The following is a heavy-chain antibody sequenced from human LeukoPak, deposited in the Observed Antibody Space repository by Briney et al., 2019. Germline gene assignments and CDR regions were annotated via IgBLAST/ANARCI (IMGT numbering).Heavy chain of an antibody. J-gene: IGHJ4*02. D-gene: IGHD3-16*01. Sequence: GGSLRLSCAGSGFSFSDDFMDWVRQAPGKGLEWVGRARNKANSYSTEYAASVKGRFTISRDDAKNSLYPHMNSLQTEDTGVYYCTRAFWGSFDYCGQGSLVTVSS. CDR2: ARNKANSYST. CDR1: GFSFSDDF. V-gene: IGHV3-72*01. CDR3: TRAFWGSFDY.